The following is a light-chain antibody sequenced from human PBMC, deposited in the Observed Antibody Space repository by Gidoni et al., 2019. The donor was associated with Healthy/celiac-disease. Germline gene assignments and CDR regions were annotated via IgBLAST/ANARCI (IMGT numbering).Light chain of an antibody. V-gene: IGLV3-1*01. J-gene: IGLJ2*01. Sequence: SYELTQPPSVSVSPGQTASITCSGDKLGDKYACLYQQKPGQSPVLVIYQDSKRPSGIPERFSGSNSGNTATLTISGTQAMDEADYYCQAWDSSTAWEVFGGGTKLTVL. CDR2: QDS. CDR1: KLGDKY. CDR3: QAWDSSTAWEV.